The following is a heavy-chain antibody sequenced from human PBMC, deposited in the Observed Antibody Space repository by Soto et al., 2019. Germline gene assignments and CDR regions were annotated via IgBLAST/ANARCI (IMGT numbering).Heavy chain of an antibody. CDR3: XXXXXXAXX. CDR2: XSAYNXNT. Sequence: QVQLVQSGAEVKKPGASVKVSCKASGYTFTSYGISWVRQAPGQGLEWMGXXSAYNXNTNYAQKLQGRVTMTTXTXXXXXXXXXXXXXXXXXXXXXXXXXXXXAXXWGQXTLXXVSS. J-gene: IGHJ4*02. CDR1: GYTFTSYG. V-gene: IGHV1-18*01.